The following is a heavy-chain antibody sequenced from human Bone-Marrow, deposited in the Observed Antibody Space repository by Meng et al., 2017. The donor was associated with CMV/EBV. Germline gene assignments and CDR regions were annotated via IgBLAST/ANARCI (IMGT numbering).Heavy chain of an antibody. CDR1: GGTFSSYT. V-gene: IGHV1-69*04. J-gene: IGHJ6*02. Sequence: SVKVSCKASGGTFSSYTISWVRQDPGQGLEWMGRIIPILGIANYAQKFQGRVTITADKSTSTAYMELSSLRSEDTAVYYCARDGGLTGTTWDYYYYGMDVWGQGTTVTVSS. CDR2: IIPILGIA. D-gene: IGHD1-7*01. CDR3: ARDGGLTGTTWDYYYYGMDV.